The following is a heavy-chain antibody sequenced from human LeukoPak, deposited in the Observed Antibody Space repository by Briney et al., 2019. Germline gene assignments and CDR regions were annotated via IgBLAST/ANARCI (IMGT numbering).Heavy chain of an antibody. CDR3: ARGVAPAETEFDY. V-gene: IGHV1-2*04. J-gene: IGHJ4*02. CDR2: INPNSGGT. Sequence: ASVKVSCKASGYTFTGYYMHWVRQAPGQGLEWMGWINPNSGGTNYAQKFQGWVTMTRDTSISTAYMELSRLRSDDTAVYYCARGVAPAETEFDYWGQGTLVTVSS. D-gene: IGHD2-2*01. CDR1: GYTFTGYY.